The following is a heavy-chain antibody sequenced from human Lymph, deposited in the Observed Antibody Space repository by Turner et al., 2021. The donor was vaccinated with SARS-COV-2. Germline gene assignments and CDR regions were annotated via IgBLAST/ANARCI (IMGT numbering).Heavy chain of an antibody. CDR2: ISYDVSYK. J-gene: IGHJ4*02. D-gene: IGHD6-13*01. CDR1: AFTLSSSV. V-gene: IGHV3-30-3*01. CDR3: ARGQAEQQPNYAFDS. Sequence: HVQLVEPGVGVVQPERYLRLSCAASAFTLSSSVMHWVRQAPGKGLGLVAVISYDVSYKYYADSVKGRVTISRDNSKNTLYLQMNSLRAEDTAVYYCARGQAEQQPNYAFDSWGQGTLVTVSS.